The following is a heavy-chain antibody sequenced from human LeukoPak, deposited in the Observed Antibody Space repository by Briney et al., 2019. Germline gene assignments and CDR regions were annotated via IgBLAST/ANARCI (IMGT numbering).Heavy chain of an antibody. CDR2: IIPIFGTA. Sequence: SVKVSCKASGGTFSSYAISWVRQAPGQGLEWMGGIIPIFGTANYAQKFQGRVTITADESTSTAYMELSSLRSEDTAVYYCARGGYYYGSGSYSPLTPPSWGQGTLVTVSS. CDR1: GGTFSSYA. CDR3: ARGGYYYGSGSYSPLTPPS. J-gene: IGHJ5*02. D-gene: IGHD3-10*01. V-gene: IGHV1-69*13.